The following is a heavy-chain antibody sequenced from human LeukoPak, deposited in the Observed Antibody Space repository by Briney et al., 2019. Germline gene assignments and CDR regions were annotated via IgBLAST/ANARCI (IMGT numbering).Heavy chain of an antibody. Sequence: QSGGSLRLSCAASGFTFINYAMSWVRQAPGKGLEWVSTISNSDGTTYYADSVKGRFTISRDNSKKMVYLQMNSLRAEDTAVYYCAKVGLSRLGRPTTNYFDYWGQGTLVTVSS. CDR3: AKVGLSRLGRPTTNYFDY. CDR1: GFTFINYA. D-gene: IGHD1-1*01. V-gene: IGHV3-23*01. J-gene: IGHJ4*02. CDR2: ISNSDGTT.